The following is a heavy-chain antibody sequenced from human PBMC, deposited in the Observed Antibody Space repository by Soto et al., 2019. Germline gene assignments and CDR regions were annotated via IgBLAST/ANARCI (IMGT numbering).Heavy chain of an antibody. Sequence: GGSLRLSCAASGSTFSSYAMHWVRQAPGKGLEWVAVISYDGSNKYYADSVKGRFTISRDNSKNTLYLQMNSLRAEDTAVYYCARSGYSYGPFDYWGQGTLVTVSS. V-gene: IGHV3-30-3*01. CDR2: ISYDGSNK. CDR3: ARSGYSYGPFDY. CDR1: GSTFSSYA. D-gene: IGHD5-18*01. J-gene: IGHJ4*02.